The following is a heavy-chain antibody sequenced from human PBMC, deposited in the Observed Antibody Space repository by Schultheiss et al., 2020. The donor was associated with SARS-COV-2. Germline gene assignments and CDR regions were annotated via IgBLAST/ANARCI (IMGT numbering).Heavy chain of an antibody. CDR3: AKEGGTIFGVVTAFQYMDV. D-gene: IGHD3-3*01. Sequence: SETLSLTCTVSGGSISSYYWSWIRQPPGKGLEWIGYIYHSGSTYYNPSLKSRVTMSVDTSKNQFSLNLSSVTAADTAVYYCAKEGGTIFGVVTAFQYMDVWGQGTMVTVSS. CDR2: IYHSGST. V-gene: IGHV4-59*01. J-gene: IGHJ6*03. CDR1: GGSISSYY.